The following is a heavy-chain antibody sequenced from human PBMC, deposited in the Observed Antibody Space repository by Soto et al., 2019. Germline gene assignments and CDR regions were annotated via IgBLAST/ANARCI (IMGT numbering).Heavy chain of an antibody. Sequence: QVQLQESGPGLVRPSQTLSLTCDVSGGSLSSGGYYWNWIRQHPGKGLEGIGYIYYSGSTHYNPSLKSRVTISVDTSKNQFSLKLSSVTAADTAVYYCARERRGGTYYYLSGSRRDAFDIWGQGTMVTVSS. V-gene: IGHV4-31*11. CDR1: GGSLSSGGYY. CDR2: IYYSGST. D-gene: IGHD3-10*01. J-gene: IGHJ3*02. CDR3: ARERRGGTYYYLSGSRRDAFDI.